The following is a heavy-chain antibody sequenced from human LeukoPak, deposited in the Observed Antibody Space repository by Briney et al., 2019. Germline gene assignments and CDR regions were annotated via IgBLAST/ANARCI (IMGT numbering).Heavy chain of an antibody. CDR3: AKDILYCSSPSCYPRGFDS. D-gene: IGHD2-2*01. J-gene: IGHJ4*02. V-gene: IGHV3-23*01. CDR2: ISGSGGHT. CDR1: GFTFNSYA. Sequence: GGSLRLSCVASGFTFNSYAMSWVRQAPGKGLEWVSTISGSGGHTYYPDSVKGRFTISRDNSKNTLYLQMNNLRAEDTALYYCAKDILYCSSPSCYPRGFDSWGQGTLVAVSS.